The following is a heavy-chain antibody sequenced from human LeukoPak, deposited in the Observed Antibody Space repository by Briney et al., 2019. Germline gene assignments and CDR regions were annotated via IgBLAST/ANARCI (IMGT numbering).Heavy chain of an antibody. CDR3: ARGALISYSYGPFDY. Sequence: PSETLSLTCTVSGGSISSYYWSWIRQPPGKGLEWIGYIYYTGSTNYNPSLKSRVTISVDTPKNQFSLKLSSVTAADTAVYYCARGALISYSYGPFDYWGQGTLVTVSS. J-gene: IGHJ4*02. CDR2: IYYTGST. D-gene: IGHD5-18*01. CDR1: GGSISSYY. V-gene: IGHV4-59*01.